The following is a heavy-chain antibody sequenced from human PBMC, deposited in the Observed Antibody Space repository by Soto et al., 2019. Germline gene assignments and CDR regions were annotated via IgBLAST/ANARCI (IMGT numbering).Heavy chain of an antibody. J-gene: IGHJ6*02. Sequence: GGSLRLSCAASGFTFSSYAMSCVRQAPGKGLEWVSAISGSGGSTYYADSVKGRFTISRDNSKNTLYQQMNSLRAEDTAVYYCAKAWELRYGMDVWGQGTTVTVSS. CDR1: GFTFSSYA. CDR3: AKAWELRYGMDV. CDR2: ISGSGGST. D-gene: IGHD1-26*01. V-gene: IGHV3-23*01.